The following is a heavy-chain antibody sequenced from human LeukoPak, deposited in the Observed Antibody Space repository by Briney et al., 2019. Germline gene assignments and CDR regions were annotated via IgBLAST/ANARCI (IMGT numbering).Heavy chain of an antibody. CDR2: MNPNSGNT. CDR3: ARENDYVWGSYRYGPTGWFDP. V-gene: IGHV1-8*01. CDR1: GYTFTSYD. Sequence: GASVKVSCKASGYTFTSYDINWVRQATGQGLEWMGWMNPNSGNTGYAQKFQGRVTMTRTTSISTAYMELSSLRSEDTAVYYCARENDYVWGSYRYGPTGWFDPWGQGTLVTVSS. J-gene: IGHJ5*02. D-gene: IGHD3-16*02.